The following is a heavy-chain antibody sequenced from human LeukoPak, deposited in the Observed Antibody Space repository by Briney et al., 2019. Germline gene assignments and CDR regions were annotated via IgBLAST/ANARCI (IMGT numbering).Heavy chain of an antibody. CDR1: GFTFSSYA. D-gene: IGHD2-2*01. CDR2: ICGGGGRT. CDR3: AKEGVPGRGLSWFDP. Sequence: PGGSLRLSCAASGFTFSSYAMSWVRQAPGKGLDWVSAICGGGGRTYYADSVKGRFTISRDSSKNTLYLQINSLRAEDTAVYYCAKEGVPGRGLSWFDPWGQGTLVTVSS. V-gene: IGHV3-23*01. J-gene: IGHJ5*02.